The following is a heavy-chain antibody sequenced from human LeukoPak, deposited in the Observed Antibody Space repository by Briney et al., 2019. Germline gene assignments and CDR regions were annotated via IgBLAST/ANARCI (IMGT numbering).Heavy chain of an antibody. CDR3: ARGGYYDSSGYFHDAFDI. CDR2: ISGSGGST. V-gene: IGHV3-23*01. Sequence: GGSLRLSCAASGFTFSSYAMSWVRQAPGKGLEWVSAISGSGGSTYYADSVKGRFTISRDNSKNTLYLQMNSLRAEDTAVYYCARGGYYDSSGYFHDAFDIWGQGTIVTVSS. D-gene: IGHD3-22*01. J-gene: IGHJ3*02. CDR1: GFTFSSYA.